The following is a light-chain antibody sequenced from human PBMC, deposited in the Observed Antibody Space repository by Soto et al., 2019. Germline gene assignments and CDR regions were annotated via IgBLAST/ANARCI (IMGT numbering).Light chain of an antibody. Sequence: QSALTQPPSASGSPGQSVTISCAGTINDVGGYNYVSWYQQHPGKVPQLMIYQVTKRPSGVPDRFSASKSDTTASLTISGLQAEDEGDHYCMSYAGGNRFVFGTGTKVTVL. CDR3: MSYAGGNRFV. CDR1: INDVGGYNY. CDR2: QVT. V-gene: IGLV2-8*01. J-gene: IGLJ1*01.